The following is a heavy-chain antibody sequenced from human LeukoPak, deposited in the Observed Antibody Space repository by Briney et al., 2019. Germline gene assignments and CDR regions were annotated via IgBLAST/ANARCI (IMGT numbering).Heavy chain of an antibody. J-gene: IGHJ4*02. D-gene: IGHD2-2*01. V-gene: IGHV1-18*03. CDR3: AKDGYDVVVPAAFRFDY. CDR2: ISAYNGNT. Sequence: ASVKVSCKASGYTFTSYGISWVRQAPGQGLEWMGWISAYNGNTNYAQKLQGRVTMTTDTSTSTAYMELRSLRSDDMAVYYCAKDGYDVVVPAAFRFDYWGQGTLVTVSS. CDR1: GYTFTSYG.